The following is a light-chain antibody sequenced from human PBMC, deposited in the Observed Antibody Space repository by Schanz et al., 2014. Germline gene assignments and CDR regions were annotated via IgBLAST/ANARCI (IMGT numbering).Light chain of an antibody. Sequence: QSALTQPASVSGSPGQSITISCTGTSSDVGGYKYVSWYQQHPGKAPKLMIYDVSKRPSGVPDRFSGSKSGNTASLTISGLQAEDEADYYCGSYTSSSSVVFGGRTKLTVL. CDR3: GSYTSSSSVV. J-gene: IGLJ2*01. CDR2: DVS. CDR1: SSDVGGYKY. V-gene: IGLV2-14*01.